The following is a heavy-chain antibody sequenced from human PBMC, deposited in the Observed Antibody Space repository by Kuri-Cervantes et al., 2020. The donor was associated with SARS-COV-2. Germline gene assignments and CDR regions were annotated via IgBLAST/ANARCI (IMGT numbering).Heavy chain of an antibody. CDR1: GFTFADYA. Sequence: GESLKISCAVSGFTFADYAMSWVRQAPGKGLEWVSAISGSGGSTYYADSVKGRFTISRDNSKNTLYLQMNSLRAEDTAVYYCAKGDYCSSTSCYSYYYYYGMDVWGQGTTVTVSS. V-gene: IGHV3-23*01. J-gene: IGHJ6*02. CDR2: ISGSGGST. D-gene: IGHD2-2*01. CDR3: AKGDYCSSTSCYSYYYYYGMDV.